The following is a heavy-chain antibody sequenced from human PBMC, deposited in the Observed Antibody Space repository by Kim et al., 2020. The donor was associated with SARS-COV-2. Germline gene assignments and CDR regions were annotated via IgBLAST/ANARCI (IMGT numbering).Heavy chain of an antibody. CDR2: IRVSGGST. CDR1: GFIFIDYG. Sequence: GGSLRLSCAASGFIFIDYGMTWVRQVPGKGLEWVSSIRVSGGSTYYADSVKGRFTISRDNSKNTLYLQMNNLRAEDTAVYSCVRSPSGIYYSSFDPMGQGTLVSVSS. V-gene: IGHV3-23*01. J-gene: IGHJ5*02. CDR3: VRSPSGIYYSSFDP. D-gene: IGHD1-26*01.